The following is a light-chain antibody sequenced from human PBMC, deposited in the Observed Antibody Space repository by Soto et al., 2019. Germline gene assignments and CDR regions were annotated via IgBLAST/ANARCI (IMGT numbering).Light chain of an antibody. CDR3: SSYTSSGTLV. CDR1: TSDVGGYNF. V-gene: IGLV2-14*01. J-gene: IGLJ1*01. Sequence: QSALTQPASVSGSPGQSITISCTGTTSDVGGYNFVSWYQLHPGKAPKLMIFEVSNRPSGVSNRFSGSKSGNTASLTISGLQAEYEDDYYCSSYTSSGTLVFGTGNKVTVL. CDR2: EVS.